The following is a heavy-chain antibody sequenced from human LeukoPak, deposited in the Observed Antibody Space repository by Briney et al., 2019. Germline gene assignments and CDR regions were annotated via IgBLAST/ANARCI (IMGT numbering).Heavy chain of an antibody. V-gene: IGHV1-18*01. Sequence: ASVKVSCKASGYTFTSYGISWVRQAPGQGLEWMGWISAYNGNTNYAQKLQGRVTMTTDTSTSTAYMELRSLRFDDTAVYHCARDLRVGYYDSSGYSSGFWGQGTLVTVSS. CDR3: ARDLRVGYYDSSGYSSGF. J-gene: IGHJ4*02. D-gene: IGHD3-22*01. CDR1: GYTFTSYG. CDR2: ISAYNGNT.